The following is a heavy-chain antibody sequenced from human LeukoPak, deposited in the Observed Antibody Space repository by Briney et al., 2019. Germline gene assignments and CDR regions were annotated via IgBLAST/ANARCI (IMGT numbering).Heavy chain of an antibody. CDR1: GFSFSNAW. CDR2: ILSKTSGGTT. Sequence: PGGSLRLSCAASGFSFSNAWMNWVRQAPGKGLEWVGRILSKTSGGTTDYATPVKGRFTISRDDSKNMLYLHMNSLQIEDTAVYYCADYYASGSYPPWSQGTLVTVSS. CDR3: ADYYASGSYPP. J-gene: IGHJ5*02. D-gene: IGHD3-10*01. V-gene: IGHV3-15*07.